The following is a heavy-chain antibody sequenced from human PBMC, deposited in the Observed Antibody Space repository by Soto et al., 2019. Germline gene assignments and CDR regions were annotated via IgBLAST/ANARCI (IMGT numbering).Heavy chain of an antibody. D-gene: IGHD5-12*01. CDR1: GFTFSSYG. CDR3: ARDGWGGYVGYYYYYMDV. V-gene: IGHV3-33*01. J-gene: IGHJ6*03. Sequence: QVQLVESGGGVVQPGRSLRLSCAASGFTFSSYGMHWVRQAPGKGLEWVAVIWYDGSNKYYADSVKGRFTISRDNSKNTLYLQMNSLRAEDTAVYYCARDGWGGYVGYYYYYMDVWGKGTTVTVSS. CDR2: IWYDGSNK.